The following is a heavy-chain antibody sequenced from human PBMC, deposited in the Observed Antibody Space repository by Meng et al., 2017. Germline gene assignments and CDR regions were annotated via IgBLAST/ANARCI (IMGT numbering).Heavy chain of an antibody. CDR3: ARDSSSGWYHNY. J-gene: IGHJ4*02. CDR1: GFTVSSNY. Sequence: GQLGESGGGLIQPGGSLRLSCAASGFTVSSNYMSWVCQAPGKGLEWVSVIYSGGSTYYADSVKGRFSISRDNSKSTLYLQMNSLRAEDTAVYFCARDSSSGWYHNYWGQGTLVTVSS. CDR2: IYSGGST. V-gene: IGHV3-53*01. D-gene: IGHD6-19*01.